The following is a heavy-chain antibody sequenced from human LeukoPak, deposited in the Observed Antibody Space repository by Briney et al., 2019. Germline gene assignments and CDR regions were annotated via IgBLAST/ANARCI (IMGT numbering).Heavy chain of an antibody. CDR2: IYYSGST. J-gene: IGHJ5*02. V-gene: IGHV4-59*01. CDR3: SKLANNWFDP. Sequence: SETLSLTCTVSGGSISSYYWSWIRQPPGKGLEWIGYIYYSGSTNYNPSLKSRVIISVDTSKNQFSLKLSSVTAADTAVYYCSKLANNWFDPWGQGTLVTVSS. CDR1: GGSISSYY. D-gene: IGHD6-13*01.